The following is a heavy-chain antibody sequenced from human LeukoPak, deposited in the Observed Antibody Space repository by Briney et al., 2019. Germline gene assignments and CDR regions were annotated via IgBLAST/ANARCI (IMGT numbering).Heavy chain of an antibody. CDR1: EFIVSSSY. CDR2: LYSDNTT. V-gene: IGHV3-53*01. CDR3: ARADDGGWYSH. Sequence: GGSLRLSCAASEFIVSSSYMTWVRQAPGKGLEWVSFLYSDNTTYYADSVKGRFTISRDTSKNTVYLQMNSLRAEDTAVYYCARADDGGWYSHWGRGTLVTVSS. D-gene: IGHD6-19*01. J-gene: IGHJ4*02.